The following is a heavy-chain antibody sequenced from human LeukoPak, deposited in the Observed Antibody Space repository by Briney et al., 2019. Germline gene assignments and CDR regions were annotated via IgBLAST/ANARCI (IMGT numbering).Heavy chain of an antibody. CDR2: IYHSGST. D-gene: IGHD3-22*01. V-gene: IGHV4-4*02. CDR1: GGSISSSNW. Sequence: PSETLSLTCAVSGGSISSSNWWSWVRQPPGKGLEWIGEIYHSGSTNYNPSLKSRVTISVDTSKNQFSLKLSSVTAADTAVYYCARHYYDSSGYHYFDYWGQGTLVTVSS. J-gene: IGHJ4*02. CDR3: ARHYYDSSGYHYFDY.